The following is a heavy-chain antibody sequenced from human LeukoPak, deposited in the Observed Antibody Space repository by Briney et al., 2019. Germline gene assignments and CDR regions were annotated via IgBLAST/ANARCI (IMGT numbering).Heavy chain of an antibody. J-gene: IGHJ6*02. CDR1: GFTFSAYT. V-gene: IGHV3-30*14. D-gene: IGHD5-12*01. Sequence: PGGSLRLSCAASGFTFSAYTMHWVRQAPGKGLEWVAAISPDGSNKYYADSVKGRFTISRDNSKNTLYLQMNSLRAEDTAVYYCATGGWGYTNPIYGMDVWDQGTTVTVSS. CDR3: ATGGWGYTNPIYGMDV. CDR2: ISPDGSNK.